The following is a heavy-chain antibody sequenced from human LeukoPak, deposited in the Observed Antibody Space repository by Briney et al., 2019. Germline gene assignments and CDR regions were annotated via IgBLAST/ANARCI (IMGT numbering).Heavy chain of an antibody. CDR3: ARDRVGIAAAEGNWFDP. J-gene: IGHJ5*02. CDR1: GYTFTSYG. CDR2: ISAYNGNT. Sequence: ASVKVSCKASGYTFTSYGISWVRQAPGQGLEWMGWISAYNGNTNYAQKLQGRVTMTTDTSTSTAYMELRSLRSDDTAVYYCARDRVGIAAAEGNWFDPWGQGTLVTVSS. D-gene: IGHD6-13*01. V-gene: IGHV1-18*01.